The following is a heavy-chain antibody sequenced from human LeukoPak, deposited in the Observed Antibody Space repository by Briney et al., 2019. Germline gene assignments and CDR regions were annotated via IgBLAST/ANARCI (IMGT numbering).Heavy chain of an antibody. CDR3: AREGLETSRFDY. CDR1: GGSISSYY. CDR2: IYNRGST. V-gene: IGHV4-59*01. J-gene: IGHJ4*02. D-gene: IGHD1-1*01. Sequence: SETLSLTCTVSGGSISSYYWSWIRQPPGKGLEWIGYIYNRGSTNYSPSLKSLVTISIDTSKNQFSLKLSSVTAADTAVYYCAREGLETSRFDYWGQGTLVTVSS.